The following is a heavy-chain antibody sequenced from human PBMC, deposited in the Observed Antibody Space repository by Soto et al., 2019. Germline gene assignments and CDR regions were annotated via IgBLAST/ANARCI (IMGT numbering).Heavy chain of an antibody. J-gene: IGHJ4*02. CDR3: ARGLLLWFGDPYYFGY. Sequence: PGESLKISCKGSGYSFTSYWIGWVRQMPGKGLEWMGIIYPGDSDTRYSPSFQGQVTISADKSISTAYLQWSSLKASDTAMYYCARGLLLWFGDPYYFGYWGQGTLVTVSS. D-gene: IGHD3-10*01. CDR1: GYSFTSYW. CDR2: IYPGDSDT. V-gene: IGHV5-51*01.